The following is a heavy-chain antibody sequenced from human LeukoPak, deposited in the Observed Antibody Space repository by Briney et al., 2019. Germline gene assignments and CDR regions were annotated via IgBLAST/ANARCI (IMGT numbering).Heavy chain of an antibody. J-gene: IGHJ1*01. D-gene: IGHD2/OR15-2a*01. CDR3: ARNRDLGPAEYFQH. V-gene: IGHV1-69*13. CDR1: GGTFSSYA. Sequence: ASVKVSCKASGGTFSSYAISWVRQAPGQGLEWMRGIIPIFGTANYAQKFQGRVTITADESTSTAYMELSSLRSEDTAVYYCARNRDLGPAEYFQHWGQGTLVTVSS. CDR2: IIPIFGTA.